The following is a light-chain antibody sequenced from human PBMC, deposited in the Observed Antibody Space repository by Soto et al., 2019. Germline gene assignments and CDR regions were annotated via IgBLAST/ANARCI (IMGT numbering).Light chain of an antibody. J-gene: IGLJ1*01. V-gene: IGLV3-21*02. Sequence: SYELTQPPSVSVAPGQTARITCGGNNIGGKSVHWYQQKPGQAPVLVVYDDSDRPSGIPERFSGSNSVNTATLTISRVAAGEEADYYCQVWESGRGVFGTGTKVTVL. CDR2: DDS. CDR1: NIGGKS. CDR3: QVWESGRGV.